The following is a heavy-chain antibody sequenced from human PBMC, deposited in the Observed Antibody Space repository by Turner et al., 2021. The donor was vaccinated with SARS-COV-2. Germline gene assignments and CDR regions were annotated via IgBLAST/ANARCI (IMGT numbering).Heavy chain of an antibody. CDR1: GSSIRSSSYY. J-gene: IGHJ6*02. Sequence: QLQLQESGPGLGKPSETLSPTCTVPGSSIRSSSYYWGWLRQPPGKGLEWIGSNYYSGSNYYNPSLKSRVTISVDTSKNQFSLKLSSGTAADTAVYYCARLPVGYYGSGSYYHYGMDVWGQGTTVTVSS. CDR2: NYYSGSN. D-gene: IGHD3-10*01. V-gene: IGHV4-39*01. CDR3: ARLPVGYYGSGSYYHYGMDV.